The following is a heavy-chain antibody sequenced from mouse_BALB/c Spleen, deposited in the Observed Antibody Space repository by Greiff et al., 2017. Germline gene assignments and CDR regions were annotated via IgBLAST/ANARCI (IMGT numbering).Heavy chain of an antibody. J-gene: IGHJ3*01. CDR2: IDPENGDT. CDR3: NAWSFAY. CDR1: GFNIKDYY. Sequence: VHVKQSGAELVRSGASVKLSCTASGFNIKDYYMHWVKQRPEQGLEWIGWIDPENGDTEYAPKFQGKATMTADTSSNTAYLQLSSLTSEDTAVYYCNAWSFAYWGQGTLVTVSA. V-gene: IGHV14-4*02.